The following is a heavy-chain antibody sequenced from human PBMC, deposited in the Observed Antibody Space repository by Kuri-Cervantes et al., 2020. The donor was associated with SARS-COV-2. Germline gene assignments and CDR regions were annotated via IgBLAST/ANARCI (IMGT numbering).Heavy chain of an antibody. CDR2: ISGSGGST. Sequence: GESLKISCAASGFTFSSYAMSRVRQAPGKGLEWASAISGSGGSTYYADSVKGRFTISRDNSKNTLYLQMNSLRPEDTAVYYCARDIPKITLILIAIFNASYAMDVWGQGTTVTVSS. D-gene: IGHD3-22*01. CDR1: GFTFSSYA. CDR3: ARDIPKITLILIAIFNASYAMDV. J-gene: IGHJ6*02. V-gene: IGHV3-23*01.